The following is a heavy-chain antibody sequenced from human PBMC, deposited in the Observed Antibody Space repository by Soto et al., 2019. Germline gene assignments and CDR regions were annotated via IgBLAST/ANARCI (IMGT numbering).Heavy chain of an antibody. Sequence: GGSLRLSCAASGFTFSSYGMHWVRQAPGKGLEWVAVISYDGSNKYYADSVKGRFTISRDNSKNTLYLQMNSLRAEDTAVYYCAKDILTGLGYDAFDIWGQGTMVTVSS. D-gene: IGHD3-9*01. V-gene: IGHV3-30*18. CDR2: ISYDGSNK. J-gene: IGHJ3*02. CDR3: AKDILTGLGYDAFDI. CDR1: GFTFSSYG.